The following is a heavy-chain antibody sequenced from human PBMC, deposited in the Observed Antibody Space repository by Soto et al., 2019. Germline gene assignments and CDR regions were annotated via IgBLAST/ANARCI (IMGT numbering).Heavy chain of an antibody. Sequence: QVQLQESGPGLVKPSETLSLTCTVSGGSISSYYWSWIRQPPGKGLEWIGSIYYSGRTNYNPSLKSRVTISVDTSKNQFSLKLSSVTAADTAVYYCARVVRGGYCSGGSCYSVDYWGQGTLVTVSS. D-gene: IGHD2-15*01. CDR2: IYYSGRT. CDR1: GGSISSYY. V-gene: IGHV4-59*01. J-gene: IGHJ4*02. CDR3: ARVVRGGYCSGGSCYSVDY.